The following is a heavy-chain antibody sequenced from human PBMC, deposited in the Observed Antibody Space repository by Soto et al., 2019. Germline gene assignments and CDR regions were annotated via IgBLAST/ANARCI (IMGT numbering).Heavy chain of an antibody. CDR3: ARTNYDYVWGSYRFDY. CDR2: IPYSGTT. J-gene: IGHJ4*02. V-gene: IGHV4-30-4*01. CDR1: GGSINSGDYY. D-gene: IGHD3-16*02. Sequence: PSETLSLTCTVSGGSINSGDYYWSWIRQPPGKGLEWIGYIPYSGTTYYKPSLRSRITISLDTSKNQFSLRLASVTAADTAVYYCARTNYDYVWGSYRFDYWGQGTLVTVSS.